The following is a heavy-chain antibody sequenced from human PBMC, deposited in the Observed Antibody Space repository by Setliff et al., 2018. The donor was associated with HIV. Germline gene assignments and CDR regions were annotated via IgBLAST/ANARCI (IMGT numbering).Heavy chain of an antibody. CDR3: ARGLNYYGSGSYLRLGY. V-gene: IGHV4-34*01. CDR1: GGSFNDYY. Sequence: PSETLSLTCAVYGGSFNDYYWTWIRQPPGKGLGWIGEIDHSGSTKYHASLKSRVTISIDTSKKQISLKLSSVTAADTAVYYCARGLNYYGSGSYLRLGYWGQGTLVTVSS. J-gene: IGHJ4*02. D-gene: IGHD3-10*01. CDR2: IDHSGST.